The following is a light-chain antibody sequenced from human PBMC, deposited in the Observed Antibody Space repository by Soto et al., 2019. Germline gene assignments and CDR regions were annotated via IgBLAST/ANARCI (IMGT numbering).Light chain of an antibody. CDR3: QTCGTGVV. V-gene: IGLV4-69*01. CDR2: LNSDGSH. J-gene: IGLJ2*01. CDR1: SGHSSYA. Sequence: QSVLTQSPSASASLGASVKLTCTLSSGHSSYAIAWHQQQPEKGPRYLMKLNSDGSHSKGDGIPDRFSGSSPVAERYLTISSLQSEDEADYYCQTCGTGVVFGGGTKLTVL.